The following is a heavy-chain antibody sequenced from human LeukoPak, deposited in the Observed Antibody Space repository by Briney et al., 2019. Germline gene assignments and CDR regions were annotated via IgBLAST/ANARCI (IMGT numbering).Heavy chain of an antibody. Sequence: KPSETLSLTCTVSGVSISSYYWSWIRQPAGKGLEWIGRIYTSGSTNYNPSLKSRVTMSVDTSKNQFSLKLSSLTAADTAMYYCARREPHGDYGGKIRYYYYMDVWGKGTTITISS. V-gene: IGHV4-4*07. CDR2: IYTSGST. CDR3: ARREPHGDYGGKIRYYYYMDV. D-gene: IGHD4-23*01. CDR1: GVSISSYY. J-gene: IGHJ6*03.